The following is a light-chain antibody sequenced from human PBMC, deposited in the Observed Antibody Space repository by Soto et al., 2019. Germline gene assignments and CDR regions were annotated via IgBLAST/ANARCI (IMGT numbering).Light chain of an antibody. V-gene: IGLV2-8*01. J-gene: IGLJ2*01. CDR3: NSHAGSNTVI. Sequence: QSALTQPPSASGSPGQSVTISCTGTSSDVGGYNYVSWYQQHPGKAPKLMIYEVSKRPSGVPDRFSGSKSGNTASLTVSGLQTEDEADYYCNSHAGSNTVIFGGGTKLTVL. CDR2: EVS. CDR1: SSDVGGYNY.